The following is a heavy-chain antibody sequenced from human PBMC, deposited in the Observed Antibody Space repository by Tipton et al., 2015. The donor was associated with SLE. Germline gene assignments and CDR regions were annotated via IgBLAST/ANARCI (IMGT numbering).Heavy chain of an antibody. J-gene: IGHJ4*02. Sequence: GLVKPSETLSLTCTVSGGSISSYYWSWIRQPPGKGLEWIGYIYYSGSTNYNPSLKSRVTISVDTSKNQFSLKLSSVTAADTAVYYCASYSGSGGYWGQGTLVTVSS. CDR3: ASYSGSGGY. D-gene: IGHD1-26*01. CDR2: IYYSGST. CDR1: GGSISSYY. V-gene: IGHV4-59*08.